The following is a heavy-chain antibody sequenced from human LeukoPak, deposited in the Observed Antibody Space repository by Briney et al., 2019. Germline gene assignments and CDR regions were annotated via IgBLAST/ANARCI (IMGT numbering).Heavy chain of an antibody. V-gene: IGHV1-18*01. D-gene: IGHD2-2*01. CDR2: ISAYNGNT. CDR3: AREGYCSSTSCRFLDY. Sequence: ASVKVSCKASGYTFTSYGISWVRQAPGQGLEWMGWISAYNGNTNYAQKLQGRVTITTDTSTSTAYMELRSLRSDDTAVYYCAREGYCSSTSCRFLDYWGQGTLVTVSS. CDR1: GYTFTSYG. J-gene: IGHJ4*02.